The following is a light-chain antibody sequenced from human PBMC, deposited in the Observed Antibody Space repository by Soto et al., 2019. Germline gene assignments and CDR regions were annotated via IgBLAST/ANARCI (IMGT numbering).Light chain of an antibody. Sequence: QSALTQPASVSGSPGQSITISCSGTTRDVGGYNYVSWYQQHPGKAPKLLIFEVNNRPSGVSDRFSGSKSGNTASLTISGLQAEDEADYYCKSYTTTSTWVFGGGTKLTVL. CDR2: EVN. CDR3: KSYTTTSTWV. J-gene: IGLJ3*02. V-gene: IGLV2-14*01. CDR1: TRDVGGYNY.